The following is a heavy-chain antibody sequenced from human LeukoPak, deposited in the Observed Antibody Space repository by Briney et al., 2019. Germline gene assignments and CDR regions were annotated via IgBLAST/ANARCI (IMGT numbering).Heavy chain of an antibody. CDR3: AREKTRFIAAAGSSMDV. J-gene: IGHJ6*03. D-gene: IGHD6-13*01. CDR1: GYSIKSDYF. CDR2: IHHGGTT. Sequence: PSETLSLTCSVSGYSIKSDYFWARIRQPPGKGPEWIGSIHHGGTTYYNPSLKNRVTISVDTSKNQFSLKLSAVTAADMAVYYCAREKTRFIAAAGSSMDVWGKGTTVTVSS. V-gene: IGHV4-38-2*02.